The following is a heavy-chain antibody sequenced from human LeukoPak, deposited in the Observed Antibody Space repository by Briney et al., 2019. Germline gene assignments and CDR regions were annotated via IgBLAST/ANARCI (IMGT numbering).Heavy chain of an antibody. D-gene: IGHD2-21*01. CDR1: GFTFDDYA. V-gene: IGHV3-9*01. CDR2: ISWNSGSI. J-gene: IGHJ4*02. CDR3: AKATSFRVKASPDY. Sequence: PGGSLRLSCAASGFTFDDYAIHWVRQAPGKGLEWVSGISWNSGSIGYADSVKGRFTISRDNAKNSLYLQMNSLRAEDTALYYCAKATSFRVKASPDYWGQGTLVTVSS.